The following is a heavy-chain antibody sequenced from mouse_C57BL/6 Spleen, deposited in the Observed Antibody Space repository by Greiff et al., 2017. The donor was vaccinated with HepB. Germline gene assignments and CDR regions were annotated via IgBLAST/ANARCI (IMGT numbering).Heavy chain of an antibody. CDR1: GFNIKDYY. CDR3: AKVDSGSSLPSAY. V-gene: IGHV14-2*01. Sequence: EVQLQQSGAELVKPGASVKLSCTASGFNIKDYYMHWVKQRTEQGLERIGRIDPEAGETKYAPKFQGKATITADTSSNTAYLKLSSLTSEETAAYYCAKVDSGSSLPSAYWGQGTLVTVSA. CDR2: IDPEAGET. J-gene: IGHJ3*01. D-gene: IGHD1-1*01.